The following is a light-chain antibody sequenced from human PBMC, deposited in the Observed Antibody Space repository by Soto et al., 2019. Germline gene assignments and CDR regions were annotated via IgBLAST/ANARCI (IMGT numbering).Light chain of an antibody. CDR3: SSYTSSRFYV. CDR2: DVS. J-gene: IGLJ1*01. Sequence: QSALTQPASVSGSPGQSITISCTGTSSDVGGYNYVSWYQQHPGKAPKLMIYDVSNRPSGVSNRFSGSKSGNTASLTISGLQAEDAPDYYCSSYTSSRFYVFGTGTKLTVL. V-gene: IGLV2-14*01. CDR1: SSDVGGYNY.